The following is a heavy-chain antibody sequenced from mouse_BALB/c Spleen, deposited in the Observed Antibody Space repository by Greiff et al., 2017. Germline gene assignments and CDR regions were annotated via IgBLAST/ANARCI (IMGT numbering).Heavy chain of an antibody. CDR1: GFTFSSYT. V-gene: IGHV5-6-4*01. CDR2: ISSGGSYT. J-gene: IGHJ2*01. Sequence: EVHLVESGGGLVKPGGSLKLSCAASGFTFSSYTMSWVRQTPEKRLEWVATISSGGSYTYYPDSVKGRFTISRDNAKNTLYLQMSSLKSEDTAMYYCTRDRGQLTGTTFDYWGQGTTLTVSS. CDR3: TRDRGQLTGTTFDY. D-gene: IGHD4-1*01.